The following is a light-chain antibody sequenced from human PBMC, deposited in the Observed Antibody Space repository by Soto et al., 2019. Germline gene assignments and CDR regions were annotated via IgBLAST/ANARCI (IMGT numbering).Light chain of an antibody. Sequence: EIVMTQSPATLSVSPGDRAALSCRASQSVGSNLAWYQQKPGQAPRLLIYGASTRATGIPARFSGSGSGTEFTLTISSLQSEDFAIYFCQQYNNWPPDRTFGQGXKX. J-gene: IGKJ1*01. V-gene: IGKV3-15*01. CDR3: QQYNNWPPDRT. CDR2: GAS. CDR1: QSVGSN.